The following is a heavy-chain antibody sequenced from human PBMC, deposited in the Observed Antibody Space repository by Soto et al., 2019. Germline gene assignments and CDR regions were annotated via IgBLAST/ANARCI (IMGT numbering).Heavy chain of an antibody. Sequence: GGSPRISCAASGFTFSSYAMSWARQAPGKGLEWVSAISGSGVGTYYADSVKGRFTISRDNSKNTLYLQMNSLRAEDTAVYYCAKDPMAARSLNYLFVHWGQGTLDDVSS. D-gene: IGHD6-25*01. J-gene: IGHJ4*02. CDR3: AKDPMAARSLNYLFVH. V-gene: IGHV3-23*01. CDR2: ISGSGVGT. CDR1: GFTFSSYA.